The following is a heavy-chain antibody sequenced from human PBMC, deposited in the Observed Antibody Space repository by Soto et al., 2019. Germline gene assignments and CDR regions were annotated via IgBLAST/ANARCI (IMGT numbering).Heavy chain of an antibody. J-gene: IGHJ4*02. Sequence: EVQLVESGGGLVKPGGSLRLSCAASGFTFSNAWMSWVRQAPGKGLEWGGRIKSKTDGGTTDYAAPVKGRFTISRDDSKNTLYLQMNSLKTEDTAVYYCTTAITMVFWGQGTLVTVSS. D-gene: IGHD3-10*01. CDR2: IKSKTDGGTT. CDR3: TTAITMVF. V-gene: IGHV3-15*01. CDR1: GFTFSNAW.